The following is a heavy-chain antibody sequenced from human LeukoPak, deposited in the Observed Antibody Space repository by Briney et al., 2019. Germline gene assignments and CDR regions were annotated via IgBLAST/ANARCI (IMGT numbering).Heavy chain of an antibody. Sequence: ASVKVSCKASGYTFTSYGISWVRQAPGQGLEWMGWISAYNGNTNYAQKFQGRVTITADESTSTAYMELSSLRSEDTAVYYCARPTVNSSGYYPPSYYYGMDVWGQGTTVTVSS. D-gene: IGHD3-22*01. CDR3: ARPTVNSSGYYPPSYYYGMDV. V-gene: IGHV1-18*01. CDR1: GYTFTSYG. CDR2: ISAYNGNT. J-gene: IGHJ6*02.